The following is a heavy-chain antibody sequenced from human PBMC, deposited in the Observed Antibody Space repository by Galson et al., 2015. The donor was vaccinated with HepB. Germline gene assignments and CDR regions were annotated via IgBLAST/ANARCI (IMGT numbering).Heavy chain of an antibody. J-gene: IGHJ4*02. CDR1: GFSFSTYA. CDR2: INNSGTT. Sequence: SLRLSCAASGFSFSTYAISWVRQAPGEGLEWVSVINNSGTTDYADSVKGRFTISRDNPKNTVYLQMNNLRAEDTAVYYCAKDPSSWGIYTFECWGQGTLVTVSS. D-gene: IGHD3-16*01. V-gene: IGHV3-23*01. CDR3: AKDPSSWGIYTFEC.